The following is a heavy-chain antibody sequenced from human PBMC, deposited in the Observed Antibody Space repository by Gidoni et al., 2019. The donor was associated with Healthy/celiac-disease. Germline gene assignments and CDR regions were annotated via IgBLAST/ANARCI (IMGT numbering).Heavy chain of an antibody. V-gene: IGHV3-30-3*01. Sequence: QVQLVESGGGVVQPGRSLRLSCAASGCTFSSYAMHWVRQAPGKGLEWVAFISYYGINKSYADSVKGRFTISRANSKNTLYLQMNSLRAEDTAVYYCARRLYRHFDYWGQGTLVTVSS. J-gene: IGHJ4*02. CDR2: ISYYGINK. CDR1: GCTFSSYA. CDR3: ARRLYRHFDY.